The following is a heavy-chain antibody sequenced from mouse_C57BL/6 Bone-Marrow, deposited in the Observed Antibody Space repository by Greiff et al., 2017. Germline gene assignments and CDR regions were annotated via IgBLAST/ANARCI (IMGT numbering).Heavy chain of an antibody. J-gene: IGHJ2*01. CDR3: ARRSDYYGSSDY. CDR2: INPNNGGT. V-gene: IGHV1-26*01. D-gene: IGHD1-1*01. Sequence: VQLQQSGPELVKPGASVKISCKASGYTFTDYYMNWVKQSHGKSLEWIGDINPNNGGTSYNQKFKGKATLTVDKSSSTASMGLRSLTSEDSAVYYCARRSDYYGSSDYWGQGTTLTVSS. CDR1: GYTFTDYY.